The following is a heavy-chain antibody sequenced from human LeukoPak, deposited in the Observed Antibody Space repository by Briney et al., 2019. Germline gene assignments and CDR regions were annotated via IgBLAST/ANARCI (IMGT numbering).Heavy chain of an antibody. V-gene: IGHV4-34*01. D-gene: IGHD3-10*01. CDR3: ARSMVRGVTTTDY. CDR2: INHSGST. Sequence: KPSETLSLTCAVYGGSFSDYYWSWIRQPPGKGLEWIGEINHSGSTNYNPSLKSRVTISVDTSKNQFSLKLSSVTAADTAVYYCARSMVRGVTTTDYWGQGTLVTVSS. J-gene: IGHJ4*02. CDR1: GGSFSDYY.